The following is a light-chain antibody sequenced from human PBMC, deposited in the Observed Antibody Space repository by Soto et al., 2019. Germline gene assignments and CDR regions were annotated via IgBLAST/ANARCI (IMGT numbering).Light chain of an antibody. CDR2: DAS. J-gene: IGKJ2*01. CDR1: QSISSW. Sequence: DIQMTQAPSTRSASVGDRVTITCRASQSISSWLAWYQQKPGKAPKVLIYDASSLESGVPSRFSGSGSGTEFTLTISSLQPDDFATYYCQQYNSYSGYTFGQGTKLEIK. CDR3: QQYNSYSGYT. V-gene: IGKV1-5*01.